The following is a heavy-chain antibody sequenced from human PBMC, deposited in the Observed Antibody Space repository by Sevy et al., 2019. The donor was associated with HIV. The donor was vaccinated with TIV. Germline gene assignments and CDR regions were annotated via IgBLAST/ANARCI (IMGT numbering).Heavy chain of an antibody. Sequence: GGFLRLSCVGSGFRFGSQAMSWVRQAPGKGLEWVSGMSCRGDSRGYAHSVKVRFTISRDNSKNTVYLQMNSLTAEDTALYYCAQDVPDQSWYDDFWSGSPCFDYWGRGILVTVSS. V-gene: IGHV3-23*01. CDR1: GFRFGSQA. D-gene: IGHD3-3*01. CDR3: AQDVPDQSWYDDFWSGSPCFDY. J-gene: IGHJ4*01. CDR2: MSCRGDSR.